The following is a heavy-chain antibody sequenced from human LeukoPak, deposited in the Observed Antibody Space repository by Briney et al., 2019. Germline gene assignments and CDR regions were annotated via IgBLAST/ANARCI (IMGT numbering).Heavy chain of an antibody. CDR1: GFTFSSHG. V-gene: IGHV3-23*01. J-gene: IGHJ6*03. D-gene: IGHD1-26*01. CDR2: ISGSGDNT. Sequence: GGSLRLSCAASGFTFSSHGMSWVRQAPGKGLEWVSTISGSGDNTYYADSVKGRFTISRDNSKNTLYLQMNSLRAEDTAVYYCAKAGGSYYDYYYYYMDVWGKGTTVTVSS. CDR3: AKAGGSYYDYYYYYMDV.